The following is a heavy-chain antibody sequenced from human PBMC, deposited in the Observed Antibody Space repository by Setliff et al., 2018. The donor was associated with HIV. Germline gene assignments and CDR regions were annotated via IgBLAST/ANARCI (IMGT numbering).Heavy chain of an antibody. CDR3: ARTRGRALLSYYFDS. J-gene: IGHJ4*02. CDR1: GGSFSGYY. V-gene: IGHV4-34*12. CDR2: IIHSGST. Sequence: SETLSLTCAVYGGSFSGYYWSWIRQPPGKGLEWIGEIIHSGSTSYNPSLNSRVTMSVDASRDQFSLKLSSVTAADTAVYYCARTRGRALLSYYFDSWGQGRLVTVSS.